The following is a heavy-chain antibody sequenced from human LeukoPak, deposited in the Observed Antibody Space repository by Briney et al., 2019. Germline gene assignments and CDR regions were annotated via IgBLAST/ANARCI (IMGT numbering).Heavy chain of an antibody. V-gene: IGHV4-34*01. CDR3: AAGCTSASCLWFYDTDG. CDR1: GGSFFGFY. Sequence: SETLSLSCALYGGSFFGFYWSWLRQPPGRGLEWIGEINHSGSTNYNPSLKSRLTISVDTSKNQFSLKLSSVTAADTAVYYCAAGCTSASCLWFYDTDGWAKGSTVTVSS. D-gene: IGHD2-2*01. CDR2: INHSGST. J-gene: IGHJ6*03.